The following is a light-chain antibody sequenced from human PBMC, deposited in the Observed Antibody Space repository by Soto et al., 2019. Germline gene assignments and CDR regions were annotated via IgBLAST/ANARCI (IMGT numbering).Light chain of an antibody. J-gene: IGKJ1*01. Sequence: DIQMTQSPSSLSASVGDRVTIACRASENVRIYLNWFQQKPGKPPNLLINAASSLQSGVPSRFSGSGSGTDFSLTINSLQPEDFATYYCQQTYNSPLTFGQGTKVDIK. CDR1: ENVRIY. CDR3: QQTYNSPLT. CDR2: AAS. V-gene: IGKV1-39*01.